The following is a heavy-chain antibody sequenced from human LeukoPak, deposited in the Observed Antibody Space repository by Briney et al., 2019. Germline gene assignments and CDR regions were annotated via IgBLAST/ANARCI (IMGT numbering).Heavy chain of an antibody. CDR3: ARAVPTSLWFGELLPGAFDY. V-gene: IGHV1-3*01. CDR1: GYTFTSYA. CDR2: INAGNGNT. Sequence: ASVKVSCKASGYTFTSYAMHWVRQAPGQRLEWMGWINAGNGNTKYSQKFQGRVTITRDTSASTAYMELSSLRSEDTAVYYCARAVPTSLWFGELLPGAFDYWGQGTLVTVSS. D-gene: IGHD3-10*01. J-gene: IGHJ4*02.